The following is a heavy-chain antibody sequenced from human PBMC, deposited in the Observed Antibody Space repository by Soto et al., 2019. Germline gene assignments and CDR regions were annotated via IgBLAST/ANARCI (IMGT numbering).Heavy chain of an antibody. V-gene: IGHV3-15*01. CDR1: GFTFSKAW. J-gene: IGHJ3*01. CDR2: IKSKSDDGTT. Sequence: GGSLRLSCAVSGFTFSKAWMSWVRQAPGKGPEWVGRIKSKSDDGTTIYAAPVRGRFTISRDDSRSTLFLQMNSLKTEDTAVYYCATFYYGSSDYYPRQHLDAFDVWGQGTMVTVSS. CDR3: ATFYYGSSDYYPRQHLDAFDV. D-gene: IGHD3-22*01.